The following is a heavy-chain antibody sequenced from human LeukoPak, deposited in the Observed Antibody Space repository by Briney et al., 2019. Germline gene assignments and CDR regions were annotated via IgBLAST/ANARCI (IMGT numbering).Heavy chain of an antibody. D-gene: IGHD4-17*01. J-gene: IGHJ3*02. Sequence: GGSLRLSCAASGFTFSSYGMHWVRQAPGKGLKWVAFIRYDGSNKYYADSVKGRFTISRDNSKNTLYLQMNSLRAEDTAVYYCARDSWPYGDVADAFDIWGQGTMVTVSS. V-gene: IGHV3-30*02. CDR2: IRYDGSNK. CDR3: ARDSWPYGDVADAFDI. CDR1: GFTFSSYG.